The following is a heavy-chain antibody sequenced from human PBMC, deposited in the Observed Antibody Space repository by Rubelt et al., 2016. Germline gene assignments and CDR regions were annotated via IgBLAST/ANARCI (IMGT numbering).Heavy chain of an antibody. Sequence: QLQLQESGPGLVKPSETLSLTCTVSGGSISSSSYYWGWIRQPPGKGLEWIGSIYYSGSTYYNPYLKSRGTIAVDTVKNQFSLKLSSVTAADTAVYYWARDPRAGTTSFDYWGQGTLVTVSS. CDR1: GGSISSSSYY. D-gene: IGHD1-7*01. CDR3: ARDPRAGTTSFDY. V-gene: IGHV4-39*07. J-gene: IGHJ4*02. CDR2: IYYSGST.